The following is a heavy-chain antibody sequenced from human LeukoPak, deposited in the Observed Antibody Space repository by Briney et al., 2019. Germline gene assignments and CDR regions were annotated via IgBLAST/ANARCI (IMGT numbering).Heavy chain of an antibody. CDR1: GYSISSGYY. CDR2: IYHSGST. V-gene: IGHV4-38-2*01. J-gene: IGHJ6*03. D-gene: IGHD2-2*01. CDR3: ARGPGQLLVGYYYYYMDV. Sequence: SETLSLTCAVSGYSISSGYYWGWIRQPPGKGLEWIGSIYHSGSTNYNPSLKSRVTMSVDTSKNQFSLKLSSVTAADTAVYYCARGPGQLLVGYYYYYMDVWGKGTTVTVSS.